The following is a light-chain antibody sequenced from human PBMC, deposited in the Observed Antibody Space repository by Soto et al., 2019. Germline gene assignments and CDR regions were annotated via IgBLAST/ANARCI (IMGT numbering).Light chain of an antibody. CDR2: KAS. J-gene: IGKJ4*01. CDR1: QSIDSW. Sequence: DIQMTQSPPTLSASVGDRVTITCRASQSIDSWLAWYQQKPGKAPKLLIYKASSLQSGVPPGFSGSGSGTELSLTISSLQPDDCATYYCQAYNRYSTFGGGTKVEIK. CDR3: QAYNRYST. V-gene: IGKV1-5*03.